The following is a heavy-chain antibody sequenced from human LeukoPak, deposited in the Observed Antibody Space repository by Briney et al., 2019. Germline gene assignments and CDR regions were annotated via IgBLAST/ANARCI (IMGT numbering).Heavy chain of an antibody. J-gene: IGHJ4*02. D-gene: IGHD6-13*01. CDR1: GFTFSSYG. Sequence: PGGSLRLSCAASGFTFSSYGMHWVRQAPGKGLEWVAVISYDGSNKYYADSVKGRFTISRDNSKNTLYLQMNSLRAEDTAVYYCANDLGLEQQLIDYWGQGTLVTVSS. CDR3: ANDLGLEQQLIDY. V-gene: IGHV3-30*18. CDR2: ISYDGSNK.